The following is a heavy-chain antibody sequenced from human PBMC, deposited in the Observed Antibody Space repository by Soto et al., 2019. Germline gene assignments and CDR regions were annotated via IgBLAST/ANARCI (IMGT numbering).Heavy chain of an antibody. D-gene: IGHD6-6*01. V-gene: IGHV2-5*02. CDR1: GFSLSTSGVG. Sequence: QITLKESGPTLVKPTQTLTLTCIFSGFSLSTSGVGVGWIRQPPGKSLEWLALTYWDDNNRYSPSLKSRLTITKYTSKNQVVLTMTNMYPVDTATYYGAHRRARTAARDDDYDIWGQGTMVTVSS. CDR3: AHRRARTAARDDDYDI. CDR2: TYWDDNN. J-gene: IGHJ3*02.